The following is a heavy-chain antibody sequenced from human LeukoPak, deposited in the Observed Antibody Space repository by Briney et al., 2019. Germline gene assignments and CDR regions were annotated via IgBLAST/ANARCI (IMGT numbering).Heavy chain of an antibody. J-gene: IGHJ4*02. CDR1: GFTFSSYG. CDR3: AKDRYVAGKSPPDY. D-gene: IGHD6-19*01. V-gene: IGHV3-30*18. CDR2: ISYDGSNK. Sequence: GRSLRLSCAASGFTFSSYGMRWVRQAPGKGLEWVAVISYDGSNKYYADSVKGRFTISRDNSKNTLYLQMNSLRAEDTAVYYCAKDRYVAGKSPPDYWGQGTLVTVSS.